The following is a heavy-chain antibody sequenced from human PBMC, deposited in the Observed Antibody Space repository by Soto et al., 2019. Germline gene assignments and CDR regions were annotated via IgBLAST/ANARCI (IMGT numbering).Heavy chain of an antibody. CDR1: GFTFSSYE. CDR2: ISSSGSTI. Sequence: PGGSLRVSCAASGFTFSSYEMNWVRQAPGKGLEWVSYISSSGSTIYYADSVKGRFTISRDNAKNSLYLQMNSLRAEDTAVYYCARDLPIYDSSASYYQGQRTLVTFSS. J-gene: IGHJ4*02. CDR3: ARDLPIYDSSASYY. V-gene: IGHV3-48*03. D-gene: IGHD3-22*01.